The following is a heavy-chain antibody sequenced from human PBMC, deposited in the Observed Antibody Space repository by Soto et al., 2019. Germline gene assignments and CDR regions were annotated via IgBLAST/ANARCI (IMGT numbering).Heavy chain of an antibody. CDR3: APQFFDGPGYY. V-gene: IGHV3-21*01. J-gene: IGHJ4*02. D-gene: IGHD3-9*01. CDR2: ISSSSSYI. Sequence: GPRSLSCVASGFHFSSFGMSGVRQAPGKGLEWVSSISSSSSYIDYVDSVKGRFTISRDNTAKSLYLQMNSLRAEDTAAYYCAPQFFDGPGYYWGQGTLVTASS. CDR1: GFHFSSFG.